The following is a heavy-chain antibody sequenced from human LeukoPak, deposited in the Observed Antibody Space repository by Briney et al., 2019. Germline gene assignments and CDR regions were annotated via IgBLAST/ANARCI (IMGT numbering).Heavy chain of an antibody. Sequence: VASVKVSCKPSGYTFTAYYMHWVRQAPGQGLEWLGWIYPNSGATQYAQKFQGRITMTRDPSINTAYMELSSLRSDDTAIYYCVRFTVELGKNYWGQGTLVTVSS. CDR1: GYTFTAYY. J-gene: IGHJ4*02. D-gene: IGHD7-27*01. CDR3: VRFTVELGKNY. CDR2: IYPNSGAT. V-gene: IGHV1-2*02.